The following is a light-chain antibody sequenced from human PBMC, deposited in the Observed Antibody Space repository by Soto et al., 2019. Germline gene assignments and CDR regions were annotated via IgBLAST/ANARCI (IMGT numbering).Light chain of an antibody. J-gene: IGKJ2*01. CDR2: GAS. CDR3: QQYGSSPHT. Sequence: EIVLTQSPGTLSLSPGERATLSCRASQSVSSSYLAWYQHKHGQAPRLLIYGASSRATAIPDRFSGSGSGTDFTLTISRLEPEDFAVYYCQQYGSSPHTFGQGTKLEIK. CDR1: QSVSSSY. V-gene: IGKV3-20*01.